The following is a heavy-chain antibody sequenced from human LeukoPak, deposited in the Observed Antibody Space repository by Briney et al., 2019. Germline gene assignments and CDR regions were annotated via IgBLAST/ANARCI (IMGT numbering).Heavy chain of an antibody. V-gene: IGHV4-34*01. CDR1: GGSFSGYY. CDR2: INHSGST. Sequence: SSETLSLTCAVYGGSFSGYYWSWIRQPPGKGLEWIGEINHSGSTNYNPSLKSRVTISVDTSKNQFSLKLSSVTAADTAVYYCARLGMKDYWGQGTLVTVSS. CDR3: ARLGMKDY. J-gene: IGHJ4*02. D-gene: IGHD3-10*01.